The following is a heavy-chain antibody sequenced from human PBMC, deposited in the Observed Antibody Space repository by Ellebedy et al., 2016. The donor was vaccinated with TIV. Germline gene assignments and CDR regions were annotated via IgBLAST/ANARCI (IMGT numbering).Heavy chain of an antibody. CDR2: LSYGGRT. CDR1: GDSIISTTYY. J-gene: IGHJ4*02. V-gene: IGHV4-39*01. CDR3: AREKFEILRTPFDY. Sequence: SETLSLTXSVSGDSIISTTYYWAWIRQPPGKGLEWIATLSYGGRTYYNPSLKSRVSMSMDTAKNQFSLNLNSVMAADTAIYFCAREKFEILRTPFDYWGQGTLVTVSS. D-gene: IGHD3-16*01.